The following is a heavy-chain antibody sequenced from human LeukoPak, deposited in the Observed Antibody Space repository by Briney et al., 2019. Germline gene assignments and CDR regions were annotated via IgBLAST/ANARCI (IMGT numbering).Heavy chain of an antibody. D-gene: IGHD6-13*01. CDR2: IKQDGSEK. CDR1: GFTFSSYW. V-gene: IGHV3-7*03. J-gene: IGHJ4*02. Sequence: PGGSLRLSCAASGFTFSSYWMSWVRQAPGKGLEWVANIKQDGSEKYYVDSVKGRFTISRDNAKNSLYLQMNSLRAEDTALYYCARDSSSSSTGDFDYWGQGTLVTVSS. CDR3: ARDSSSSSTGDFDY.